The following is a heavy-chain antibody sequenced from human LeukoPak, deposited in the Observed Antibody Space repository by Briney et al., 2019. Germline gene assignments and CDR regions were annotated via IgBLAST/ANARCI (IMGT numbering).Heavy chain of an antibody. CDR3: ASRSSGVAATPFDY. J-gene: IGHJ4*02. V-gene: IGHV4-31*03. CDR2: IYYSGST. Sequence: TLSLTCTVSGGSISSGGYYWSWIRQHPGKGLEWIGYIYYSGSTYYNPSLKSRVTISVDTSKNQFSLKLSSVTAADTAVYYCASRSSGVAATPFDYWGQGTLVTVSS. D-gene: IGHD2-15*01. CDR1: GGSISSGGYY.